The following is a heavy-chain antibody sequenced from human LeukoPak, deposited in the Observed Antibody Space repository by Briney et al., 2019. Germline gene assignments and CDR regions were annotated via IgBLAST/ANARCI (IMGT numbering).Heavy chain of an antibody. V-gene: IGHV3-23*01. D-gene: IGHD4-17*01. CDR1: GYSISSGYY. CDR3: AKDLYGDYGGLDY. CDR2: ISKTDGST. Sequence: ASETLSLTCAVSGYSISSGYYWGWVRQAPGKGLEWVSSISKTDGSTYYADSVKGRFTISRDNSKNTLYLQMNSLRAEDTAVYYCAKDLYGDYGGLDYWGQGTRVTVSS. J-gene: IGHJ4*02.